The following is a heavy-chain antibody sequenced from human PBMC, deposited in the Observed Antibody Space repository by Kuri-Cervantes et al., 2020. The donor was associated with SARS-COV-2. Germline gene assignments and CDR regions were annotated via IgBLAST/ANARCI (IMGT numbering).Heavy chain of an antibody. Sequence: ASVKVSCKASGGTFSSYAISWVRQAPGKGLEWMGGFDPEDGETIYAQKFQGRVTMTEDTSTDTAYMELSSLRSEDTAVYYCASGLAIYGDYVNYYYYYGMDVWGQGTTVTVSS. CDR2: FDPEDGET. V-gene: IGHV1-24*01. CDR3: ASGLAIYGDYVNYYYYYGMDV. J-gene: IGHJ6*02. D-gene: IGHD4-17*01. CDR1: GGTFSSYA.